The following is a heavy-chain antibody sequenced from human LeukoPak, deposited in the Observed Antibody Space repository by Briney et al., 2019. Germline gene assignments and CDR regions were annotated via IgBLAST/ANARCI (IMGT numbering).Heavy chain of an antibody. CDR1: GGSISSSRYN. Sequence: TPSETLSLTCTVSGGSISSSRYNWGWIRQPPGKGLEWIGSIYYSGSTYANPSLKSRVTISGDTSKNHFSLNLSSLTAADTAVYYCARLTTVTTRFDYWGQGTLVIVSS. CDR2: IYYSGST. V-gene: IGHV4-39*02. D-gene: IGHD4-17*01. J-gene: IGHJ4*02. CDR3: ARLTTVTTRFDY.